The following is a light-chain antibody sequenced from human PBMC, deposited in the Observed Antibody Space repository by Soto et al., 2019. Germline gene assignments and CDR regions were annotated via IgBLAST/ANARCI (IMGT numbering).Light chain of an antibody. CDR2: DAS. V-gene: IGKV3-11*01. J-gene: IGKJ4*01. Sequence: EIVFTQSPATLSLSPGERATLSCRASQSVSTYLAWYQQKPGQAPRLLIYDASNRATAIPARFSGSGSGTDFTLTISSLEPEDFAVYYCQQRGNWPPTFGGGTKVDIK. CDR1: QSVSTY. CDR3: QQRGNWPPT.